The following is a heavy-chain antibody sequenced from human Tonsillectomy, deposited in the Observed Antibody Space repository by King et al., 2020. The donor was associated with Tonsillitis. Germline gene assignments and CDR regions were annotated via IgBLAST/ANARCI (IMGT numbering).Heavy chain of an antibody. CDR3: TIASYCCGGSCYPSVWFDP. D-gene: IGHD2-15*01. Sequence: LVESGGGLVKPGGSLRLSCAASGFTFTNAWMTWVRPAPGKGLEWVGRIKSKTDGGTADYAAPVKGRFTISRADSENTLYLQMNSLKTEDTAVYYCTIASYCCGGSCYPSVWFDPWGQGTLVTVSS. CDR2: IKSKTDGGTA. CDR1: GFTFTNAW. J-gene: IGHJ5*02. V-gene: IGHV3-15*01.